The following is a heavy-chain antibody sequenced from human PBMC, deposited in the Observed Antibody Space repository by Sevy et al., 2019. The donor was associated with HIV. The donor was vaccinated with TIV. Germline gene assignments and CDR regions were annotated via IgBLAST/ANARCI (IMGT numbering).Heavy chain of an antibody. CDR2: TKYDGSDK. CDR1: GFTFNSYW. CDR3: AREGYGFDI. J-gene: IGHJ3*02. D-gene: IGHD2-15*01. Sequence: GGSLRLSCAASGFTFNSYWMSWVRQAPGKGLEWVANTKYDGSDKYYVGSVRGRFTISRDNDKKSLYLQMNSLRAEDTAVYYCAREGYGFDIWGQGTMVTDSS. V-gene: IGHV3-7*01.